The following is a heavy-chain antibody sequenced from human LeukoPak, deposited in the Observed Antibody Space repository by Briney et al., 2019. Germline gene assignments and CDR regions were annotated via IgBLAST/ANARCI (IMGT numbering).Heavy chain of an antibody. CDR3: ARVGYCSGGSCYSDFENWFDL. CDR2: IYPGDSDT. CDR1: GYSFTSYW. Sequence: GESLKISCKGSGYSFTSYWIGWVRQMPGKSLEWMGIIYPGDSDTTYSPSFQGQVTISADKSISTAYLQWRSLKASDTAMYYCARVGYCSGGSCYSDFENWFDLWGQGTLVTVSS. V-gene: IGHV5-51*01. D-gene: IGHD2-15*01. J-gene: IGHJ5*02.